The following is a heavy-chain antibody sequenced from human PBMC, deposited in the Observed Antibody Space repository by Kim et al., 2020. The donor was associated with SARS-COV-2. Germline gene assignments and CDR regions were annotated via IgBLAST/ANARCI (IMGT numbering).Heavy chain of an antibody. J-gene: IGHJ4*02. CDR2: ISGSGGST. Sequence: GGSLRLSCAASGFTFSSYAMSWVRQAPGKGLEWVSAISGSGGSTYYADSVKGRFTISRDNSKNTLYLQMNSLRAEDTAVYYCAHEGRFGELLSSDYWGQGTLVTVSS. CDR3: AHEGRFGELLSSDY. V-gene: IGHV3-23*01. CDR1: GFTFSSYA. D-gene: IGHD3-10*01.